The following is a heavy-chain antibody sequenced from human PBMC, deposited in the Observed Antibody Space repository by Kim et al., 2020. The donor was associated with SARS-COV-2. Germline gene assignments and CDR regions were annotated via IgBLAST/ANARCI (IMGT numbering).Heavy chain of an antibody. CDR1: GGSISSYY. CDR2: IYYRWSN. CDR3: ARDPDAGGWFDP. J-gene: IGHJ5*02. D-gene: IGHD3-10*01. Sequence: ETLSLTCTVSGGSISSYYWSWIRQPPGKGLEWIGYIYYRWSNNYNPSLRSRVTISVDTSKNQFSLKLSSVTAADTAVYYCARDPDAGGWFDPWGQGTLV. V-gene: IGHV4-59*13.